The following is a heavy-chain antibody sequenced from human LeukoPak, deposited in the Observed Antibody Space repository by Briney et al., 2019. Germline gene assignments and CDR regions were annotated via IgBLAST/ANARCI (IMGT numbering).Heavy chain of an antibody. J-gene: IGHJ4*02. V-gene: IGHV1-69*10. CDR2: IIPILGIA. D-gene: IGHD3-22*01. CDR3: ARVRTYYDSSEGSDY. CDR1: GGTFSSYA. Sequence: GASVTVSCTASGGTFSSYAISWVRQAPGQGLEWMGRIIPILGIANYAQKFQGRVTITADKSTSTAYMELSSLRSEDTAVYYCARVRTYYDSSEGSDYWGQGTLVTVSS.